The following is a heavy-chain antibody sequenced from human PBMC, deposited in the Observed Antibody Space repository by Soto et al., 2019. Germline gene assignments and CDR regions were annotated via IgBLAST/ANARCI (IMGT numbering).Heavy chain of an antibody. Sequence: QVQLQESGPGLVKPSETLSLTCTVSGGSISSYYWSWIRQPAGKGLEWIGYIYYSGSTNYNPSLKSRVTITVDTSKNQFSLKLSCGTAADTAVYYCASGGYCSGGSCYLDYWVQGTLVTVSA. CDR1: GGSISSYY. CDR3: ASGGYCSGGSCYLDY. V-gene: IGHV4-59*01. D-gene: IGHD2-15*01. J-gene: IGHJ4*02. CDR2: IYYSGST.